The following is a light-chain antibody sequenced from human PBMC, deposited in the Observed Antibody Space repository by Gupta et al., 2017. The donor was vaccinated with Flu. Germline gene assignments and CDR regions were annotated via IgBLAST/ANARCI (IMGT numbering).Light chain of an antibody. CDR2: EVS. V-gene: IGLV2-14*01. CDR1: SSDLAGFDY. CDR3: SSYTTTSTV. J-gene: IGLJ3*02. Sequence: QSALTQPASVSGSPGQSITMSCTGTSSDLAGFDYVSWYQHHPGKVPKLIIYEVSDRPSGVSNRFSGSRSGNTASLTIFGLQAEDEAYYYCSSYTTTSTVFGGGTKLTVL.